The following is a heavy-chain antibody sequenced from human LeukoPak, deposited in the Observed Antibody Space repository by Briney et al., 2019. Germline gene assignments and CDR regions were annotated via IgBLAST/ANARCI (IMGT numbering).Heavy chain of an antibody. D-gene: IGHD3-10*01. CDR1: GFTFSSYS. CDR2: INQDGSEK. CDR3: ARDRVAAPGWFDT. V-gene: IGHV3-7*03. J-gene: IGHJ5*02. Sequence: GGSLRLSCAASGFTFSSYSMNWVRQAPGKGLEWVANINQDGSEKYYVGSVRGRFTISRDNANNSLYLQMNSLRGEDTGVYYCARDRVAAPGWFDTWGQGTLVTVSS.